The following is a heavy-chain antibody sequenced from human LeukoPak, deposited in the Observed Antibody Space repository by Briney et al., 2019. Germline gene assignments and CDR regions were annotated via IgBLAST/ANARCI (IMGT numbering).Heavy chain of an antibody. D-gene: IGHD2-2*03. CDR1: GGSVSSGSYY. Sequence: SETLSLTCTVSGGSVSSGSYYWSWIRQPAGKGLEWIGRIYTSGSTNYNPSLKSRVTISVDTSKNQFSLKLSSVTAADTAVYYCARHPRGYCSSTSCYERPFDYWGQGTLVTVSS. CDR3: ARHPRGYCSSTSCYERPFDY. V-gene: IGHV4-61*02. J-gene: IGHJ4*02. CDR2: IYTSGST.